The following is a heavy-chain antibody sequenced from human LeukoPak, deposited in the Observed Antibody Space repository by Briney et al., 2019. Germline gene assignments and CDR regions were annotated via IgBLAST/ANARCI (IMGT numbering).Heavy chain of an antibody. CDR1: GFTFSSYA. V-gene: IGHV3-23*01. CDR2: ISGSGGST. J-gene: IGHJ4*02. CDR3: AKDLGSGKPYYFEY. D-gene: IGHD6-19*01. Sequence: GGSLRLSCAASGFTFSSYAMSWVRQAPGKGLEWVSGISGSGGSTYYADSVKGRFTISRDDSKNTLYLQMNNLRAEDTAVYYCAKDLGSGKPYYFEYWGQGTLVTVSS.